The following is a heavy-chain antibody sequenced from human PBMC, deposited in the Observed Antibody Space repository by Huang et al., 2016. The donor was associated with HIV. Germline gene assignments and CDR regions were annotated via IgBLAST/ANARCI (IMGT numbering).Heavy chain of an antibody. CDR2: IYYMGDT. Sequence: QLQLQESGPGLVRPSETLSLICTVSGGSITDSNYYWGWIRQPPGKGLEWIGSIYYMGDTDYNPSRKSRVTMSVDTSKNRFSLDIRSVAVADTAIYYCARHFGSWSGYFDSWGQGTLVPVSS. D-gene: IGHD3-10*01. J-gene: IGHJ4*02. CDR1: GGSITDSNYY. V-gene: IGHV4-39*01. CDR3: ARHFGSWSGYFDS.